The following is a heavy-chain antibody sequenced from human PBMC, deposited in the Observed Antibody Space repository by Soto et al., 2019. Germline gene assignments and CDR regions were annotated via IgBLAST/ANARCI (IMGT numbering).Heavy chain of an antibody. J-gene: IGHJ4*02. CDR2: GSGGGGSTI. CDR3: TRGGTSATYWGLFDY. Sequence: PGGSLRLSCAASGFTFSDYYMSWIRQAPGKGLEWVSYGSGGGGSTIDYADSVKGRSTISRDTANNSMNLQMDSLGADDTAVYYCTRGGTSATYWGLFDYWGQGALVTVSS. D-gene: IGHD7-27*01. CDR1: GFTFSDYY. V-gene: IGHV3-11*04.